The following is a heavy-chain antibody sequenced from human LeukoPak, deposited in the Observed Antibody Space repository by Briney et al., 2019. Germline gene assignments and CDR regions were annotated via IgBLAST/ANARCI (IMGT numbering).Heavy chain of an antibody. J-gene: IGHJ5*02. CDR1: GGSISSYY. CDR3: AREGSYYQRGAWFDP. D-gene: IGHD3-10*01. V-gene: IGHV4-59*12. CDR2: IYYSGST. Sequence: PSETLSLTCTVSGGSISSYYWTWLRQPPGKGLEWIGHIYYSGSTNYSPSLKSRVTISVDTSKNQFSLKLSSVTAADTAVYYCAREGSYYQRGAWFDPWGQGTLVTVSS.